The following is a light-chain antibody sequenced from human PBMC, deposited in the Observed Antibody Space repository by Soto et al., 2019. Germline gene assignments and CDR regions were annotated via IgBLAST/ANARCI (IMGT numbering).Light chain of an antibody. CDR1: QSVFSS. Sequence: TLMTQPTATLSVSPWQRATLSCRASQSVFSSLAWYQQKPGQAPRLLIYGAATRATGIPARFSGSGSGTEFTLTISSLEPEDFAVYYCQQRSKWPIPFGQGTRLEIK. J-gene: IGKJ5*01. V-gene: IGKV3-15*01. CDR2: GAA. CDR3: QQRSKWPIP.